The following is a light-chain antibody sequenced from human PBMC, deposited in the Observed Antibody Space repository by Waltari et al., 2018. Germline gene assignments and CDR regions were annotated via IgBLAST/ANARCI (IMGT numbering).Light chain of an antibody. CDR2: EVS. CDR3: NSYTNINTWV. J-gene: IGLJ3*02. Sequence: QSALTQPASVSGSPGQSITISCTGTSSAVGGNNYVSWYQQHPGKAPKLIIYEVSNRPSGVSNRFSGSKSGNTASLTVSGLQAEDEADYYCNSYTNINTWVFGGGTKLTVL. V-gene: IGLV2-14*01. CDR1: SSAVGGNNY.